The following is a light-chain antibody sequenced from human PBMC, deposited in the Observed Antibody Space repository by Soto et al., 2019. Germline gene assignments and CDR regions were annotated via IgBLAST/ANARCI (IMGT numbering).Light chain of an antibody. CDR2: GAS. V-gene: IGKV3-20*01. Sequence: EIVLTQSPGTLSLSPGERATLSCRASQSVSSSYLAWYQQKPGQAPRLLIYGASSRATGIPDRISGSGSGTDFTLTISRLEPEDFAVYYCQQYGDSPTFGGGTKVDI. CDR3: QQYGDSPT. J-gene: IGKJ4*01. CDR1: QSVSSSY.